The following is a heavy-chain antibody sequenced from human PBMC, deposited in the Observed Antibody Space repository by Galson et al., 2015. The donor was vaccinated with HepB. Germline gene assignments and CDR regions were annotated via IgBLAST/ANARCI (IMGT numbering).Heavy chain of an antibody. V-gene: IGHV3-23*01. CDR1: GFTFSIYA. CDR3: AKRPNVDMQAVDY. CDR2: ISGSGGST. D-gene: IGHD5-12*01. J-gene: IGHJ4*02. Sequence: ALRLSCAASGFTFSIYAMSWVRQAPGKGLEWVSGISGSGGSTYYADSVKGRFTISRDNSKNTLYLQMNSLRAEDTAVYYCAKRPNVDMQAVDYWGQGTLVTVSS.